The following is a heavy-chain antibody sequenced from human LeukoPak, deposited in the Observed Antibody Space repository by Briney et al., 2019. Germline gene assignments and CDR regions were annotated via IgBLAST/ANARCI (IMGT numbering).Heavy chain of an antibody. J-gene: IGHJ4*02. CDR2: ISGSGGST. D-gene: IGHD2-15*01. V-gene: IGHV3-23*01. CDR3: AKDELGYCSGGSCYPDY. Sequence: TGGSLRLSCAASGFTFSSYAMGWVRQAPGKGLEWVSSISGSGGSTYYADSVKGRFTISRDNSKNTLYLQMNSLRAEDTAVYYCAKDELGYCSGGSCYPDYWGQGTLVTVSS. CDR1: GFTFSSYA.